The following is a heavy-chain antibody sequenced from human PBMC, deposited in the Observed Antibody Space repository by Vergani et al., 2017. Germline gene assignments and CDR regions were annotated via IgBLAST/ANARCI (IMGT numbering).Heavy chain of an antibody. CDR3: ARWKGALYSSSWYRRVDY. J-gene: IGHJ4*02. Sequence: QVQLQESGPGLVKPSETLSLTCTVSGGSISSYYWSWIRQPAGKGLEWIGRIYTSGSTNYNPSLKSRVTMSVDTSKNQFSLKLSSVTAADTAVYYCARWKGALYSSSWYRRVDYWGQGTLVTVSS. CDR2: IYTSGST. D-gene: IGHD6-13*01. V-gene: IGHV4-4*07. CDR1: GGSISSYY.